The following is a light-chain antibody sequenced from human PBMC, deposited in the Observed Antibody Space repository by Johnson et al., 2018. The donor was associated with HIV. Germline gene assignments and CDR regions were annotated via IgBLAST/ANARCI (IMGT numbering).Light chain of an antibody. V-gene: IGLV1-51*02. J-gene: IGLJ1*01. CDR3: GTWASSLSGV. CDR2: ENN. Sequence: QSVLTQPPSVSAAPGQKVTISCSGSSSNIGNNYVSWYQQLPGTAPKLLIYENNKRPSGIPDRFSGSKSGTSATLGITGLQTGDEADYYCGTWASSLSGVFGTGTKVTVL. CDR1: SSNIGNNY.